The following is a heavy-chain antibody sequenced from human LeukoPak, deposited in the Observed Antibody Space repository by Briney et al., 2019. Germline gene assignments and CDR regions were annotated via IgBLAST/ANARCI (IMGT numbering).Heavy chain of an antibody. CDR3: ATRFLEVDDP. D-gene: IGHD3-3*01. CDR1: GFTFSSYA. J-gene: IGHJ5*02. Sequence: PGGSLRLSCAASGFTFSSYAMNWVRQAPGKGLEWLSYISSGGSTIHYADSVKGRLTISRDDARNSLYLQMNSLRADDTGIYYCATRFLEVDDPWGQGTLVTVSS. V-gene: IGHV3-48*03. CDR2: ISSGGSTI.